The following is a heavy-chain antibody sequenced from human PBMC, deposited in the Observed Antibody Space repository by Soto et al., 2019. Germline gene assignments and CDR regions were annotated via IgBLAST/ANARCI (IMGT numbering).Heavy chain of an antibody. V-gene: IGHV3-33*01. D-gene: IGHD6-13*01. CDR2: IWFDGSNK. J-gene: IGHJ4*02. CDR1: GFTFSNYG. CDR3: VRADYSSSHWGIDH. Sequence: PGGSLRLSCAASGFTFSNYGMHWVRQGPGKGLDWVAVIWFDGSNKYYADSVKGRFTISRDNSENMLYLQINSLRAEDTALYYCVRADYSSSHWGIDHCGQGTLVTVSS.